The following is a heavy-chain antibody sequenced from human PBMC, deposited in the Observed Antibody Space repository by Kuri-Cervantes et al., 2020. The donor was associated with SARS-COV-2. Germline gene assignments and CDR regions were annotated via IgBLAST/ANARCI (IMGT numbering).Heavy chain of an antibody. CDR3: ARGRGVIISALDY. Sequence: SVKVSCKASGGTFSRYTISWVRQAPGQGLEWMGRIIPILGIANYAQKFQGRVTITADKSTSTAYMELSSLRSEDTAVYYCARGRGVIISALDYWGQGTLVTVSS. J-gene: IGHJ4*02. CDR2: IIPILGIA. CDR1: GGTFSRYT. V-gene: IGHV1-69*02. D-gene: IGHD3-10*01.